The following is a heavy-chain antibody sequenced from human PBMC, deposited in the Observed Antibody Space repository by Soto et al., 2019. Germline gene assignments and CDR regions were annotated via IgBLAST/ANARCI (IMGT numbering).Heavy chain of an antibody. Sequence: QVQLVQSGAEVKKPGASVKVSCKASGYTFTSYYMHWVRQAPGQGLEWMGMINPSGGSTSYARKFQGRLTMTRDTSTSTVYMELSSLRSEDTAVYYCARDQRGYSFGPDYWGQGTLVTVSS. J-gene: IGHJ4*02. CDR1: GYTFTSYY. V-gene: IGHV1-46*03. CDR2: INPSGGST. CDR3: ARDQRGYSFGPDY. D-gene: IGHD5-18*01.